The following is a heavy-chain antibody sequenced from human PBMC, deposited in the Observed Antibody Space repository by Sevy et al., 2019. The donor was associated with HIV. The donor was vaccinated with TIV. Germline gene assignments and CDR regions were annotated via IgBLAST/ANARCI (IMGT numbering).Heavy chain of an antibody. V-gene: IGHV3-23*01. CDR1: GLILTSYA. D-gene: IGHD3-22*01. J-gene: IGHJ4*02. Sequence: GGSLRLSCAVSGLILTSYAMSWVRQAPGKGLEWVSVISGSGGSTYYADSVKGRFTISRDNSKNTLYPQMNSLRAEDTAVYYCGKGDDHYDSSGYLWGQGTLVTVSS. CDR2: ISGSGGST. CDR3: GKGDDHYDSSGYL.